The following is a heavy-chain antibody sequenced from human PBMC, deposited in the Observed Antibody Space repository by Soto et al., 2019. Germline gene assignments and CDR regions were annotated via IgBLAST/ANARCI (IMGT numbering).Heavy chain of an antibody. D-gene: IGHD4-4*01. J-gene: IGHJ6*02. Sequence: QVQLVQSGAEVKKPGASVKVSCKASGYTFTSYYMHWVRLALGQGLEWMGIINPDGGGTSYAQQFQGRVIMTRDTSTSTVYMEMSSMRSEDTAMYYCAVGGNYLSMDVWGQGTTVTVSS. CDR3: AVGGNYLSMDV. CDR2: INPDGGGT. V-gene: IGHV1-46*01. CDR1: GYTFTSYY.